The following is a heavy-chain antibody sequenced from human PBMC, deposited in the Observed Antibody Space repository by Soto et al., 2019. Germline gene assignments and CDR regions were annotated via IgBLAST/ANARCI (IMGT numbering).Heavy chain of an antibody. J-gene: IGHJ3*02. Sequence: GGSLRLSCAASGFTFSSYAMSWVRQAPGKGFEWISTITGSGGDTNEPDSMKGRFTISRDNSKDTLYLQMNSLRGEDTAVYYCAKDGDPDGNSWTPDAFDIWGQGTMVTVSS. CDR3: AKDGDPDGNSWTPDAFDI. CDR2: ITGSGGDT. V-gene: IGHV3-23*01. CDR1: GFTFSSYA. D-gene: IGHD6-13*01.